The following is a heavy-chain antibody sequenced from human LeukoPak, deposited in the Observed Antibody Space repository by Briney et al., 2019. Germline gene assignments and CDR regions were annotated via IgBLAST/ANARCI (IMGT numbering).Heavy chain of an antibody. D-gene: IGHD4-23*01. V-gene: IGHV3-30*02. Sequence: GGSLTLSCAASGFSFDDFGIHWVRQAPPQGLEWVALIRFDGSNTYYVDSAQGRCTISTDNTKNPLSLQMHSRDVAEPAVYYFVKGRGDYGGDCWGEGVLVTVS. CDR3: VKGRGDYGGDC. J-gene: IGHJ4*02. CDR1: GFSFDDFG. CDR2: IRFDGSNT.